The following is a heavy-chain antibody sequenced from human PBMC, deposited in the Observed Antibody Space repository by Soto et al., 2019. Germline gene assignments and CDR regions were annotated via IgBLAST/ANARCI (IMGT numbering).Heavy chain of an antibody. CDR2: MSYDGSNK. CDR3: AKGIGYDSSGYYSPPDV. CDR1: GFTFSSYA. V-gene: IGHV3-30*18. D-gene: IGHD3-22*01. J-gene: IGHJ6*02. Sequence: GGSLRLSCAASGFTFSSYAMHWVRQAPGKGLEWVAVMSYDGSNKYYADSVKGRFTISRDNAKNSLYLQMNSLRAEDTALYYCAKGIGYDSSGYYSPPDVWGQGTTVTVSS.